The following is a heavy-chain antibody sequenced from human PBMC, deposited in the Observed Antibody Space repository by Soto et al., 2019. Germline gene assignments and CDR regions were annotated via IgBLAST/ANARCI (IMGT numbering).Heavy chain of an antibody. CDR2: INHSGST. J-gene: IGHJ6*02. V-gene: IGHV4-34*01. D-gene: IGHD4-4*01. CDR3: ARGLHSSNYVDYYYYGMDV. CDR1: GGSFGVYY. Sequence: PSETLSLTSAVYGGSFGVYYWSWIRQPPGKGLEWIGEINHSGSTNYNPSLKSRVTISVDTSKNQFSLKLSSVTAADTAVYYCARGLHSSNYVDYYYYGMDVWGQGTTVTVSS.